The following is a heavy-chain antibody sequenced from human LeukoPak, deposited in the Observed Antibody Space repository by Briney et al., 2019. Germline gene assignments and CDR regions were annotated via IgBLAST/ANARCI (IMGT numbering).Heavy chain of an antibody. CDR3: ARDRWELPHYYYYGLDV. Sequence: GGSLRLSCSASGLTVTNAWMNWVRQAPGKGLEWVSSILSGSGNIYYADSVKGRFTISRDNDKNSLYLQMNSLRADDTAVYYCARDRWELPHYYYYGLDVWGQGTTVTVSS. CDR2: ILSGSGNI. D-gene: IGHD1-26*01. CDR1: GLTVTNAW. J-gene: IGHJ6*02. V-gene: IGHV3-21*01.